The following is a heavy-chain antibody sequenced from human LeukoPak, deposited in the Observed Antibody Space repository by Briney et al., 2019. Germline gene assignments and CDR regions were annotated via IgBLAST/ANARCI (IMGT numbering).Heavy chain of an antibody. D-gene: IGHD4-17*01. CDR3: ARLPKTYGDDEGY. V-gene: IGHV4-59*08. CDR1: GGSISSYY. J-gene: IGHJ4*02. CDR2: IYCSRST. Sequence: SETLSLTCTVSGGSISSYYWSWIRQPPGKGLEWIGYIYCSRSTNHNPSLKSRVTISVDTSKNQFSLKLSSVTAADTAVYYCARLPKTYGDDEGYWGQGTLVTVSS.